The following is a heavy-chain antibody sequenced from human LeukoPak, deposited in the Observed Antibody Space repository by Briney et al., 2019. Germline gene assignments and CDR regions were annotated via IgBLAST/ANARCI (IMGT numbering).Heavy chain of an antibody. V-gene: IGHV3-53*01. CDR2: VYSGVST. J-gene: IGHJ6*03. Sequence: PGGSLRLSCAASGFTVSGNYISWLRQAPGKGLEWVSVVYSGVSTYYADSVKGRFTISRDSSKNTLYLQMDSQRADDTAVYYCARLRETTVTRDDSYYYMDVWGKGTTVTVSS. CDR1: GFTVSGNY. D-gene: IGHD4-17*01. CDR3: ARLRETTVTRDDSYYYMDV.